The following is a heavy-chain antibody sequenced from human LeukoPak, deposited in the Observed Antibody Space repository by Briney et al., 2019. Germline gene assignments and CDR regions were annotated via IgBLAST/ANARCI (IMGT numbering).Heavy chain of an antibody. D-gene: IGHD4-23*01. CDR3: ARDASDVDYGGNSGYCDY. CDR2: IYYTEST. Sequence: PSQTLSLTCAVSGGSISSGGHSWSWIRQPPGKGLEWIGYIYYTESTYYNPSLKSRVTISVDTSKNQFSLKLSSVTAADTAVYYCARDASDVDYGGNSGYCDYWGQGTLVTVSS. J-gene: IGHJ4*02. V-gene: IGHV4-30-4*07. CDR1: GGSISSGGHS.